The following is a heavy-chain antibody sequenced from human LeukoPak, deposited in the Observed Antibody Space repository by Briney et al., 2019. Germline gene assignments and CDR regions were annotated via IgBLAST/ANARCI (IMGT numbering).Heavy chain of an antibody. J-gene: IGHJ4*02. CDR2: ITGSSDTI. D-gene: IGHD1-26*01. CDR1: GFIFSSYP. CDR3: ARTIVGATGADY. Sequence: GRSLRLSCAASGFIFSSYPMNWVRQAPGKGLEWLSQITGSSDTIYYADSLKGRFTVSRDNAKNSLYLQMNSLRAEDTAVYYCARTIVGATGADYWGQGTLVTVSS. V-gene: IGHV3-48*04.